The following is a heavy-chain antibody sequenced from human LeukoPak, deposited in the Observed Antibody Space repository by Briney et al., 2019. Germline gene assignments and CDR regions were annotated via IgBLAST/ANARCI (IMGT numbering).Heavy chain of an antibody. CDR3: ARDRSSSGLDY. J-gene: IGHJ4*02. CDR1: GFTFSSYA. V-gene: IGHV3-30*04. CDR2: ISYDGSNK. Sequence: GGSLRLSRAASGFTFSSYAMHWVRQAPGKGLEWVAVISYDGSNKYYADSVKGRFTISRDNSKNTLYLQMNSLRAEDTAVYYCARDRSSSGLDYWGQGTLVTVSS. D-gene: IGHD6-19*01.